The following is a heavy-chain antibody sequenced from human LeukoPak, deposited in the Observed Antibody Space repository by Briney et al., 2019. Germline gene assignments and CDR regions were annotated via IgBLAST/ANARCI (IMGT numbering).Heavy chain of an antibody. Sequence: PGGSLRLSCAASGFTFDDYDMSWVRHAPGKGVEWFSGINWNVGSTGYADSVKGRFTISRDNARNSLYLQMNSLRAEDTALYYCARIAMAGIEDGFDIWGQGTMVTVSS. CDR2: INWNVGST. V-gene: IGHV3-20*04. CDR3: ARIAMAGIEDGFDI. D-gene: IGHD6-19*01. J-gene: IGHJ3*02. CDR1: GFTFDDYD.